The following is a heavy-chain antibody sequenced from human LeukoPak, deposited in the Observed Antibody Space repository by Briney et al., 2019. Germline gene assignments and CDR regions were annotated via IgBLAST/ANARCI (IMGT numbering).Heavy chain of an antibody. Sequence: GGSLRLSCAASGFTFSSYWMSWVRQAPGKGLEWVGRIKSKTDGGTTDYAAPVKGRFTISRDDSKNTLYLQMNSLRAEDTAVYYCAELGITMIGGVWGKGTTVTISS. V-gene: IGHV3-15*01. D-gene: IGHD3-10*02. CDR2: IKSKTDGGTT. CDR3: AELGITMIGGV. J-gene: IGHJ6*04. CDR1: GFTFSSYW.